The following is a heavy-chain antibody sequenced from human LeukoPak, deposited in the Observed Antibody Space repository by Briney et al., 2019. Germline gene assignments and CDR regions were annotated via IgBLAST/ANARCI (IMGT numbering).Heavy chain of an antibody. CDR3: TTLYDGDLDY. J-gene: IGHJ4*02. D-gene: IGHD4-17*01. CDR1: GFTFSNAW. CDR2: IKSTTDGGTT. Sequence: GGSLRLSCAASGFTFSNAWMNWVRQAPGKGLEWDGHIKSTTDGGTTDYAAPVKGRFTISRHDSKDTLYLQMNSLKTEDTAVYYCTTLYDGDLDYWGQGTLVTVSS. V-gene: IGHV3-15*01.